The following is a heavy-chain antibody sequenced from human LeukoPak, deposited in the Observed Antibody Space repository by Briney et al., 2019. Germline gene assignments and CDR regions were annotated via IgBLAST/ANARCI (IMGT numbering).Heavy chain of an antibody. V-gene: IGHV1-69*13. Sequence: SVKVSCKASGGTFSSYAISWVRQAPGQGLEWMGGIIPIFGTANYAQKFQGRVTITADESTGTAYMELSSLRSEDTAVYYCARVRVFGNDAFDIWGQGTMVTVSS. CDR1: GGTFSSYA. J-gene: IGHJ3*02. CDR2: IIPIFGTA. CDR3: ARVRVFGNDAFDI. D-gene: IGHD3-16*01.